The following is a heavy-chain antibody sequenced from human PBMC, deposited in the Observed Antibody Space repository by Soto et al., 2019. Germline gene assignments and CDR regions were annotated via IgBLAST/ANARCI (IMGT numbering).Heavy chain of an antibody. V-gene: IGHV4-4*02. Sequence: SETLSLTCAVSGGPISSSNWWSWVRQSPGKGLKWIGEIYHSGSTNYNPSLKSRITISVDTSKNQFSLNLSSVTAADTAVYYCARVPDRWGQGTLVSVS. J-gene: IGHJ5*02. CDR1: GGPISSSNW. CDR2: IYHSGST. D-gene: IGHD2-2*01. CDR3: ARVPDR.